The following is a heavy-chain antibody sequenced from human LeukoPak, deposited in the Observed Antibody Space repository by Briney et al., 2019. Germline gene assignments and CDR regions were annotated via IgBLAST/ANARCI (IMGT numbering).Heavy chain of an antibody. D-gene: IGHD6-6*01. CDR2: IIPILGIA. Sequence: GASVNVSCKSSGGTFSSYAISWVRQAPGQGLEWMGRIIPILGIANYAQKFQGRVTITADKSTSTAYMELSSLRSEDTAVYYCARGDSSSSRDSSDYWGQGTLVTVSS. J-gene: IGHJ4*02. CDR3: ARGDSSSSRDSSDY. V-gene: IGHV1-69*04. CDR1: GGTFSSYA.